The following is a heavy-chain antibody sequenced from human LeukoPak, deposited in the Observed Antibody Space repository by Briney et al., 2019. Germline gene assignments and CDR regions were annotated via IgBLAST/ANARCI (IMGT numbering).Heavy chain of an antibody. J-gene: IGHJ2*01. Sequence: SETLSLTCTVSGGSISSYDWSWIRQPAGKGLEWIGRTYTSGSTNYNPSLKSRVTMSVDMSKNQFSLKLSSMIAADTAVYYWARVSSSWYQDWYFDLWGRGTLVTVPS. CDR3: ARVSSSWYQDWYFDL. CDR1: GGSISSYD. D-gene: IGHD6-13*01. V-gene: IGHV4-4*07. CDR2: TYTSGST.